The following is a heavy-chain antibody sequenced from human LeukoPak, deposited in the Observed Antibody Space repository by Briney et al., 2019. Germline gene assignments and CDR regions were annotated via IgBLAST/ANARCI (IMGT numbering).Heavy chain of an antibody. J-gene: IGHJ6*02. CDR2: IISYNGNT. Sequence: VQASFKAPGYPFTCYGISWVRPAPGQGVGWMGWIISYNGNTNYTQKLQGRVTMTTDTSTSTAYMELRSLRSDDTAVYCCARVYNWNSSEYYYYYYGMDVWGQGTTVTVSS. D-gene: IGHD1-1*01. V-gene: IGHV1-18*01. CDR1: GYPFTCYG. CDR3: ARVYNWNSSEYYYYYYGMDV.